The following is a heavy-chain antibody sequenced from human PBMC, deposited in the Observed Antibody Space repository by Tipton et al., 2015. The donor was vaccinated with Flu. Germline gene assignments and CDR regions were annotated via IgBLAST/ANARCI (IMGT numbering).Heavy chain of an antibody. CDR1: GGSISSYY. CDR3: SRDRRDSSPHDAFDL. Sequence: TLSLTCTVSGGSISSYYWSWIRQPPGKGLEWIGYIYYSGSTNYNPSLKSRVTISVDTSKNQFSLKLSSVTAADTAVYYCSRDRRDSSPHDAFDLWAQGTMFPVSS. J-gene: IGHJ3*01. CDR2: IYYSGST. D-gene: IGHD3-22*01. V-gene: IGHV4-59*01.